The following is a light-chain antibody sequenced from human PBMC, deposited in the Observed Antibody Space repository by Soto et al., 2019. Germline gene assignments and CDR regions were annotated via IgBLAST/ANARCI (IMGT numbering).Light chain of an antibody. CDR3: QQYNPYSPWT. V-gene: IGKV1-5*03. CDR1: QSITGW. Sequence: DIQMTQSPSTLSASVGDRVTNTCRASQSITGWLAWFQQKPRKAPKLLISKASRLESGVPSRFSGSGSGTEFTLSISGLQPDDYATYYCQQYNPYSPWTFGQGTKVDIK. CDR2: KAS. J-gene: IGKJ1*01.